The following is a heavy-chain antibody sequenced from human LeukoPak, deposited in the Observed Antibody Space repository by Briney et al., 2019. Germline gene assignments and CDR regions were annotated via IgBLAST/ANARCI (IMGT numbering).Heavy chain of an antibody. J-gene: IGHJ4*02. Sequence: GGSLRLSCAASGFTFSSYAMSWVRQAPGKGLEWVSAISGSGGSTYYADSVKGRFTISRDNSKSTLYLQMNSLRAEDTAVYYCAKYPPVYYDILTGYKDYWGQGTLVTVSS. CDR2: ISGSGGST. CDR3: AKYPPVYYDILTGYKDY. V-gene: IGHV3-23*01. CDR1: GFTFSSYA. D-gene: IGHD3-9*01.